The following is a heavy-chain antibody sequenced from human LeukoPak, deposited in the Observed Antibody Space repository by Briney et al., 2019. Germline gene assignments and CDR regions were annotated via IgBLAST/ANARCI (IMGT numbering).Heavy chain of an antibody. Sequence: SETLSLTCTVSGGSISSSSYHWGWIRQPPGKGLEWIGYIYYSGSTNYNPSLKSRVTISVDTSKNQFSLKLSSVTAADMAVYYCARDNYSDGSGVRWYGMDVWGQGTTVTVSS. D-gene: IGHD3-22*01. CDR1: GGSISSSSYH. V-gene: IGHV4-61*01. J-gene: IGHJ6*02. CDR3: ARDNYSDGSGVRWYGMDV. CDR2: IYYSGST.